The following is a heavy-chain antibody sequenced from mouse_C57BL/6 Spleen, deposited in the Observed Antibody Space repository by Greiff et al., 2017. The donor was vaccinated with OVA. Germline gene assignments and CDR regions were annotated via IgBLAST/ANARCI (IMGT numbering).Heavy chain of an antibody. J-gene: IGHJ2*01. V-gene: IGHV1-15*01. CDR2: IDPETGGT. Sequence: QVQLQQSGAELVRPGASVTLSCKASGYTFTDYEMHWVKQTPVHGLEWIGAIDPETGGTAYNQKFKGKAILTADKSSSTAYMELRSLTSEDSAVYSSTRGYYHFDYWGQGTTLTVSS. CDR3: TRGYYHFDY. CDR1: GYTFTDYE. D-gene: IGHD2-3*01.